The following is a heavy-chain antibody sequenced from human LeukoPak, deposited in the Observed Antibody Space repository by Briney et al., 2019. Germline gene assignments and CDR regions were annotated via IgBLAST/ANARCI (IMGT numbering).Heavy chain of an antibody. Sequence: PGGSLRLSCAASGFTFSSYGMHWVRQAPGKGLEWVAVISYDGSNKYYADSVKGRFTISRDNSKNTLYLQMNSLRAEDTAVYYCAKGGEPRWYGIWWGQGTLVTVSS. CDR2: ISYDGSNK. V-gene: IGHV3-30*18. CDR1: GFTFSSYG. CDR3: AKGGEPRWYGIW. D-gene: IGHD6-13*01. J-gene: IGHJ4*02.